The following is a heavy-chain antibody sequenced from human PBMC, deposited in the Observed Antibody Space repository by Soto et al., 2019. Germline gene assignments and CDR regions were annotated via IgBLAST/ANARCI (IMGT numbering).Heavy chain of an antibody. D-gene: IGHD6-13*01. CDR2: ISSSSSYI. V-gene: IGHV3-21*01. CDR1: GFTFSSYS. CDR3: ARRISHSSSWFDP. Sequence: PGGSLRLSCAAPGFTFSSYSMNWVRQAPGKGLEWVSSISSSSSYIYYADSVKGRFTISRDNAKNSLYLQMNSLRAEDTAVYYCARRISHSSSWFDPWGQGTLVTVSS. J-gene: IGHJ5*02.